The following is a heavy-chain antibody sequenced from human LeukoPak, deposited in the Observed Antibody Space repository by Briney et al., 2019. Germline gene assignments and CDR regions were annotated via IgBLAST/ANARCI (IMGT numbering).Heavy chain of an antibody. CDR2: IYPGDSDT. Sequence: GESLKISCKGSGYSFTSYWLGWVRQKPGKGLEWMGIIYPGDSDTRYSPSFQGQVSVSADKSISTAYLQWSSLKASDTAMYYCARLVPSNFFDYWGQGTLVTVSS. V-gene: IGHV5-51*01. CDR1: GYSFTSYW. D-gene: IGHD6-13*01. CDR3: ARLVPSNFFDY. J-gene: IGHJ4*02.